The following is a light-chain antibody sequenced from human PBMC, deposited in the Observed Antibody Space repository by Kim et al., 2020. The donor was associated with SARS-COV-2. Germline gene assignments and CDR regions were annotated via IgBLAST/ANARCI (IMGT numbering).Light chain of an antibody. CDR2: GKN. V-gene: IGLV3-19*01. Sequence: ALGQTVRITCQGDSLRSYYASWYQQKPGQAPVLVIYGKNNRHSGIPDRFSGSSSGNTASVTITGAQAEDEADYYCNSRDSSGNHWVFGGGTQLTVL. CDR1: SLRSYY. CDR3: NSRDSSGNHWV. J-gene: IGLJ3*02.